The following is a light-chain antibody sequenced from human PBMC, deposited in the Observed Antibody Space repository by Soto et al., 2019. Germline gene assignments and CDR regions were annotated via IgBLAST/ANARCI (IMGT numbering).Light chain of an antibody. V-gene: IGLV2-14*03. CDR2: DVS. CDR1: SSDVGAFNY. CDR3: NSYTSNNTYV. J-gene: IGLJ1*01. Sequence: QSVLTQPASVSGSPGQAITISCSGTSSDVGAFNYVSWYQQHPGKAPKLMIYDVSNRPSGVSNRFSGSKSSNTASLTISGLRAEDEADYYCNSYTSNNTYVFGTGTKVTVL.